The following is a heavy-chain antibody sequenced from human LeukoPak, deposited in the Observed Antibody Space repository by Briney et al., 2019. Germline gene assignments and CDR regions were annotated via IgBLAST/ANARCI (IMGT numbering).Heavy chain of an antibody. CDR2: ISGSGGST. CDR1: GFTFSSYA. Sequence: GGSLRLSCAASGFTFSSYAMSWVRQAPGKGLEWVSAISGSGGSTYYADSVKGRFIISRDNSKNTLYLQMNSLRAEDTAVYDCAKDLWPILYDSSGYYYNYCDYWGQGTLVTVSS. J-gene: IGHJ4*02. V-gene: IGHV3-23*01. D-gene: IGHD3-22*01. CDR3: AKDLWPILYDSSGYYYNYCDY.